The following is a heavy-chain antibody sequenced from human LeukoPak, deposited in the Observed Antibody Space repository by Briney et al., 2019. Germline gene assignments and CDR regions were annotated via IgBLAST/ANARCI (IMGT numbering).Heavy chain of an antibody. CDR3: ARDYDSSGYSDAFDI. CDR2: INWNGGGT. D-gene: IGHD3-22*01. Sequence: GGSLRLSCAASGFTFDDYGMSWVRQAPGKGLEWVSGINWNGGGTGYADSVKGRFTISRDNAKNSLYLQMNSLRAEDTALYYCARDYDSSGYSDAFDIWGQGTMVTVSS. CDR1: GFTFDDYG. J-gene: IGHJ3*02. V-gene: IGHV3-20*04.